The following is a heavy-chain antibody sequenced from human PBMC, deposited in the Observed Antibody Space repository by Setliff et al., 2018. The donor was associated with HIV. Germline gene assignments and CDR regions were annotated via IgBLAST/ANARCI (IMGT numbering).Heavy chain of an antibody. CDR3: ARDGEGGYFAE. J-gene: IGHJ4*02. D-gene: IGHD3-22*01. V-gene: IGHV1-46*01. Sequence: ASVKVSCKASGYTFTNFYIHWVRQGPGQGLEWMGIINPSNGKTTYKQQFQGRVTLTGDTSTSVVYLDLSSLRSEDTAVYYCARDGEGGYFAEWGQGTLVTVSS. CDR1: GYTFTNFY. CDR2: INPSNGKT.